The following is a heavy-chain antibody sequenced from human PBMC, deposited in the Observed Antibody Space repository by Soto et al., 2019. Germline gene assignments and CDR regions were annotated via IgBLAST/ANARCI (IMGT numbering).Heavy chain of an antibody. D-gene: IGHD3-10*01. Sequence: QVQLVESGGGVVQPGRSLRLSCAASGFTFSSYGMHWVRQARGKGLEWVAVIWYDGSNKYYADSVKGRFTISRDNSKNTLYLQMNILRAEDTAVYYCGCGDGFGELLLYWGQGTLVTVSS. CDR3: GCGDGFGELLLY. CDR2: IWYDGSNK. V-gene: IGHV3-33*01. J-gene: IGHJ4*02. CDR1: GFTFSSYG.